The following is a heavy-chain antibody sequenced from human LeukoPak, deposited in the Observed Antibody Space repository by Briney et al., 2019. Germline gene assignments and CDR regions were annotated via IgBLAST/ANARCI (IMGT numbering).Heavy chain of an antibody. Sequence: SETLSLTCTVSGGSISSSSYYWGWIRQPPGKGLEWIGSIYYSGSTYYNPSLKSRVTISVDTSKNQFSLKLSSVTAADTAVYYCARRDLAAAGTGWFDPWGQGTLVTVSS. CDR3: ARRDLAAAGTGWFDP. V-gene: IGHV4-39*01. CDR2: IYYSGST. CDR1: GGSISSSSYY. D-gene: IGHD6-13*01. J-gene: IGHJ5*02.